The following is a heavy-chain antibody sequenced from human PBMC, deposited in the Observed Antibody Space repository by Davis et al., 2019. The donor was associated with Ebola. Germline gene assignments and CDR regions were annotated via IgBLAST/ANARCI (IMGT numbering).Heavy chain of an antibody. Sequence: PSETLSLTCAVSGGSISSSNWWSWIRQPPGKGLEWIGYIYYSGSTNYNPSLKSRVTISVDTSKNQFSLKLSSVTAADTAVYYCARGTGEQLARALWHAFDIWGQGTMVTVSS. V-gene: IGHV4-61*01. CDR1: GGSISSSNW. J-gene: IGHJ3*02. CDR2: IYYSGST. CDR3: ARGTGEQLARALWHAFDI. D-gene: IGHD6-6*01.